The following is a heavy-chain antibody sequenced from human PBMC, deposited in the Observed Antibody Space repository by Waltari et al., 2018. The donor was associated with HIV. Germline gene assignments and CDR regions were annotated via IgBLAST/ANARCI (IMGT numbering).Heavy chain of an antibody. Sequence: QVQLVESGGGVVQPGTSLRLSCAASGFTLSHFVIHWVRQAPGKGLEWVAGQSESGQTEYYADSVRGRFTISRDNSKNTVYLHMSSLRASDTAVYYCATKGGGSGSFDYFDYWGQGTLLTVSS. CDR1: GFTLSHFV. V-gene: IGHV3-30*04. CDR2: QSESGQTE. CDR3: ATKGGGSGSFDYFDY. D-gene: IGHD3-22*01. J-gene: IGHJ4*02.